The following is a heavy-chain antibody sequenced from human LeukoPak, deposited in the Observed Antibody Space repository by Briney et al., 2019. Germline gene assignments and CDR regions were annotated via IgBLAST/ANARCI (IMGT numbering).Heavy chain of an antibody. Sequence: GGSLRLSCAASGFTFSSYAMSWVRQAPGKGLEWVSAISGSGGSTYYADSVKGRLTISRDNSKNTLYLQMNSLRAEDTAVYYCAKMCSSTSCYKNYWGQGTLVTVSS. CDR2: ISGSGGST. D-gene: IGHD2-2*02. J-gene: IGHJ4*02. V-gene: IGHV3-23*01. CDR3: AKMCSSTSCYKNY. CDR1: GFTFSSYA.